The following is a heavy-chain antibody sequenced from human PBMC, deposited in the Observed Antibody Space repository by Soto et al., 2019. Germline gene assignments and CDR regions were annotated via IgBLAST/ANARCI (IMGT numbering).Heavy chain of an antibody. CDR1: GYTFTSYA. Sequence: HVQLVQSGAEEKKPGASVKVSCKTSGYTFTSYAMHWVRQAPGQRLEWMGWINAGNGNTKCSQKFQGRVTITRHTSASTAYIELSRLRCEDTAGYYCAGGRPRAADDWGQGTLVTVSS. V-gene: IGHV1-3*05. CDR2: INAGNGNT. J-gene: IGHJ4*02. CDR3: AGGRPRAADD.